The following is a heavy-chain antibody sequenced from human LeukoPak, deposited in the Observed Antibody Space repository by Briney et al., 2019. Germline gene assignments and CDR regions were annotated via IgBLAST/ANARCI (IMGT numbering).Heavy chain of an antibody. CDR3: ARTGITVAPPFDY. V-gene: IGHV3-21*01. CDR1: GFTFSNYN. Sequence: GGSLRLSCAASGFTFSNYNMHWVRQAPGKGLEWVSSIRSSSSYIYYADSVKGRFTISRDNAKNSLYLQMTSLRAEDTAVYYCARTGITVAPPFDYGGRGTLVTVAS. J-gene: IGHJ4*02. D-gene: IGHD4-23*01. CDR2: IRSSSSYI.